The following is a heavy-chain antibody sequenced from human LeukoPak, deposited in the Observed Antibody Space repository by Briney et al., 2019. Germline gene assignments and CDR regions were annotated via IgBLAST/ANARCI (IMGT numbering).Heavy chain of an antibody. J-gene: IGHJ3*02. CDR1: RFTFSTYA. CDR3: AKDRLMLIDDRDDAFDI. D-gene: IGHD3-16*01. Sequence: GGSLRLSCTASRFTFSTYAMSWVRQAPGKGLEWVSGISGSGGSTYYADSVKGRFTISRDNSKNTLYLQMNSLRAEDTAVYYCAKDRLMLIDDRDDAFDIWGQGTMVTVSS. V-gene: IGHV3-23*01. CDR2: ISGSGGST.